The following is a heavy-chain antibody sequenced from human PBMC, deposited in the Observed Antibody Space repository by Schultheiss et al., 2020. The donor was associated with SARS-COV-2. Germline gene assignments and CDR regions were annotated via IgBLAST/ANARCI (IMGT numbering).Heavy chain of an antibody. J-gene: IGHJ3*02. Sequence: GGSLRLSCAASGFTFSSYTMNWVRQAPGKGLEWVSSINPSTGYIFYADSVKGRFTISRDNAKNSLFLQMNSLRAEDTAVYYCARKLYGDYTPGAFDIWGQGTMVTVSS. CDR1: GFTFSSYT. CDR2: INPSTGYI. V-gene: IGHV3-21*01. CDR3: ARKLYGDYTPGAFDI. D-gene: IGHD4-17*01.